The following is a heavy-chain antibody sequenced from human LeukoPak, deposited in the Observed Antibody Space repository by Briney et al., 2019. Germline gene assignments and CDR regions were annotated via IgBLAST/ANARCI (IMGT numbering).Heavy chain of an antibody. V-gene: IGHV3-23*01. D-gene: IGHD2-2*01. Sequence: GGSLRLSCAASGFSFSNYGMHWVRQAPGKGLEWVSAISGSGGSTYYADSVKGRFTISRDNSKNTLYLQMNSLRAEDTAVYYCAHRYCSRDAGISSTNCPSYFDYWGQGTLVTVSS. CDR2: ISGSGGST. CDR1: GFSFSNYG. CDR3: AHRYCSRDAGISSTNCPSYFDY. J-gene: IGHJ4*02.